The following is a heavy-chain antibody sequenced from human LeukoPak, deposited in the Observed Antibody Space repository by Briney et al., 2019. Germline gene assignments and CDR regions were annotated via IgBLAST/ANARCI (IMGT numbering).Heavy chain of an antibody. J-gene: IGHJ4*02. D-gene: IGHD3-3*01. CDR2: IIPIFGTA. V-gene: IGHV1-69*05. CDR3: AGVPIFGVVITESFDY. CDR1: GGTFSSYS. Sequence: SVKVSCKASGGTFSSYSISWVRQAPGQELEWMGRIIPIFGTANYAQKFQGRVTITTDESTSTAYMALSSLRSEDTAVYYCAGVPIFGVVITESFDYWGQGTLVTVSS.